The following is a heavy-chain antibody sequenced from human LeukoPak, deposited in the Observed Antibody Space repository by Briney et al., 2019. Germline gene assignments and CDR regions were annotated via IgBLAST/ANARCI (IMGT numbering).Heavy chain of an antibody. D-gene: IGHD1-26*01. CDR2: INHSGST. V-gene: IGHV4-34*01. CDR1: GGSFSGYY. CDR3: ARGIHSGSYQSVYNWFDP. Sequence: PSETLSLTCAVYGGSFSGYYWSWIRQPPGKGLEWIGEINHSGSTNYNPSLKSRVTISVDTSKNQFSLKLSSVTAADTAVYYCARGIHSGSYQSVYNWFDPWGQGTLVTVSS. J-gene: IGHJ5*02.